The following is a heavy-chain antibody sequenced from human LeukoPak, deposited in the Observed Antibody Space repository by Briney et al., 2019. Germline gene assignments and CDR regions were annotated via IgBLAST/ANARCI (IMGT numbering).Heavy chain of an antibody. D-gene: IGHD3-16*01. J-gene: IGHJ5*02. V-gene: IGHV4-34*01. CDR3: ARLRLYDYVWENWFDP. CDR1: GGSFSGYY. CDR2: INHSGST. Sequence: SETLSLTCAVYGGSFSGYYWNWIRQPPGKGLEWIGEINHSGSTNYNPSLKSRVTISVDTSKNQFSLKLNSVTAADTAVYYCARLRLYDYVWENWFDPWGQGTLVTVSS.